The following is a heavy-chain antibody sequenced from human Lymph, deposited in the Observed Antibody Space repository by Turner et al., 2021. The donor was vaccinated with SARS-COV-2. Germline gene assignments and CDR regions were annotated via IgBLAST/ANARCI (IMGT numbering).Heavy chain of an antibody. J-gene: IGHJ6*02. CDR2: INPSGGST. V-gene: IGHV1-46*01. Sequence: QVQLVQSGAEVKKPGASVKVSCKASGYTFTSYYMHWVRQAPGQGLEWMGIINPSGGSTSYAQKFQGRVTMTRDTSTSTVCMELSSLRSEDTAVYYCARDPPIQIWVDYFYYGMDVWGQGTTVTVSS. CDR1: GYTFTSYY. D-gene: IGHD5-18*01. CDR3: ARDPPIQIWVDYFYYGMDV.